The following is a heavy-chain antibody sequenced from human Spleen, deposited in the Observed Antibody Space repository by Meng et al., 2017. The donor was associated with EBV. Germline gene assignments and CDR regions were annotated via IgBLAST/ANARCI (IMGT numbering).Heavy chain of an antibody. CDR1: GGSIRSSSYY. CDR2: IFYSGST. CDR3: ARVTVTTLLFDP. D-gene: IGHD4-17*01. J-gene: IGHJ5*02. Sequence: QQRRQVAGPGLVKPSGTLPLTCTSSGGSIRSSSYYWGWIRQPPGKGLEWIGSIFYSGSTYYNPSLKSRVTISVDTSKNQFSLKLSSVTAADTAVYYCARVTVTTLLFDPWGQGTLVTVSS. V-gene: IGHV4-39*07.